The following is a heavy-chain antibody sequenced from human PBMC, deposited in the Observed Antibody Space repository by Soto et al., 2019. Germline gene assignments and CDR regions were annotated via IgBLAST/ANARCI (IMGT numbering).Heavy chain of an antibody. D-gene: IGHD3-22*01. CDR1: GFTFSSYA. Sequence: QPGGSLRLSCAASGFTFSSYAMHWVRQAPGKGLEWVAVISYDGSNKYYADSVKGRFTISRDNSKNTLYLQMNSLRAEDTAVYYCASLGYDSSGYYSDAFDIWGQGTMVTVSS. CDR2: ISYDGSNK. V-gene: IGHV3-30-3*01. CDR3: ASLGYDSSGYYSDAFDI. J-gene: IGHJ3*02.